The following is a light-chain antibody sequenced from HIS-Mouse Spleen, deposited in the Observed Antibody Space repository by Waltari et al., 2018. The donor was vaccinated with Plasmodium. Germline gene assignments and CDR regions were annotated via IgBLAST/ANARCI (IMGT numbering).Light chain of an antibody. CDR3: QVWDSSTV. V-gene: IGLV3-9*01. CDR1: TFGSKN. Sequence: SYELTQPLSVSVALGQTARITRGGNTFGSKNVPWYQQKPVQAPVLVIYWDSNRPSGIPERFSGSNSGNTATLTISRAQAGDEADYYCQVWDSSTVFGGGTKLTVL. CDR2: WDS. J-gene: IGLJ3*02.